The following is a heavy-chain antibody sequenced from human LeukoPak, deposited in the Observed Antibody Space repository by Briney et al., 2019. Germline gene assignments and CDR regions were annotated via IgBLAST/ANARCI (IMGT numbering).Heavy chain of an antibody. D-gene: IGHD3-22*01. CDR1: GFTFSSYS. CDR3: AKDLSDSSGQDY. CDR2: ISSSSSYI. Sequence: GGSLRLSCAASGFTFSSYSMNWVRQAPGKGLEWVSSISSSSSYIYYADSVKGRFTIARDNAKKSLYLQMNSLRAEDTAVYYCAKDLSDSSGQDYWGQGTLVTVSS. V-gene: IGHV3-21*01. J-gene: IGHJ4*02.